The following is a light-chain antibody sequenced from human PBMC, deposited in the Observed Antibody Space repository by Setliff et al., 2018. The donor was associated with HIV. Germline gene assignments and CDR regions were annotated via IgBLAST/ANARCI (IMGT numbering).Light chain of an antibody. CDR1: SSDIGAYNY. CDR3: SSYVNINTLV. J-gene: IGLJ1*01. V-gene: IGLV2-14*03. Sequence: QSALTQPASVSGSPGQSITISCTGTSSDIGAYNYVSWYQQHPGKAPKVMIYDVRKRPSGVSNRFSGSKSGNTASLTISGLQAEDEAAYYCSSYVNINTLVFGTGT. CDR2: DVR.